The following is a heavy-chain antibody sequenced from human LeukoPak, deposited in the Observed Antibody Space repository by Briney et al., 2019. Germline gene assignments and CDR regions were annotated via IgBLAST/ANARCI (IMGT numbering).Heavy chain of an antibody. V-gene: IGHV3-9*01. Sequence: QTGGSLRLSCAASGFTFDDYAMHWVRQAPGKGLEWVSGISWNSGSIGYADSVKGRFTISRDNAKNSLYLQMNSLRAEDTALYYCAKDYYGSGTYSLPDYWGQGTLVTVSS. CDR3: AKDYYGSGTYSLPDY. CDR1: GFTFDDYA. D-gene: IGHD3-10*01. CDR2: ISWNSGSI. J-gene: IGHJ4*02.